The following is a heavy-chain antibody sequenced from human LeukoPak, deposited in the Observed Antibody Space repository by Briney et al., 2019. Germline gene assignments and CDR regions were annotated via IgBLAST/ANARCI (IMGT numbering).Heavy chain of an antibody. Sequence: ASVKVSCKASGYTFTSYGINWVRQATGQGLEWMGRMNPNSGNTGYAQKFQGRVTMTRNTSISTAYMELSSLRSEDTAVYYCAGGRKGNYDWFDPWGEGTLVTVSS. CDR1: GYTFTSYG. CDR2: MNPNSGNT. V-gene: IGHV1-8*01. D-gene: IGHD1-7*01. J-gene: IGHJ5*02. CDR3: AGGRKGNYDWFDP.